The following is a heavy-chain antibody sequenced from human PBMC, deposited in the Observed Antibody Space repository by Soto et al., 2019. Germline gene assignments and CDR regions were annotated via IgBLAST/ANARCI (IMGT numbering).Heavy chain of an antibody. Sequence: PGGALRLSCAAPGFTLSRYSMNWVRQAPGKGLEWVSSISSSSSYIYYADSVKGRFTISRDNAKNSLYLQMNSLRAEDTAVYYCARDRRAFDIWGQGTMVTVSS. CDR1: GFTLSRYS. CDR3: ARDRRAFDI. V-gene: IGHV3-21*01. CDR2: ISSSSSYI. J-gene: IGHJ3*02.